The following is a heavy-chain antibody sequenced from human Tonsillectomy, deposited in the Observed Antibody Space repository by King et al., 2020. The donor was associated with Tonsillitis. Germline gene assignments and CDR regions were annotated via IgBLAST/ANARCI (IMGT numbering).Heavy chain of an antibody. Sequence: VQLQESGPGLVKPSETLSLTCNVSGGSISNYHWSWIRQSPGKGLEWIGYILYTGSSNYNPSLQSRVTISIDLSQSQLSLRLNSVSAADTARYYCASRRARGTSWYKNWGQGILVTVSS. D-gene: IGHD6-13*01. V-gene: IGHV4-59*01. CDR3: ASRRARGTSWYKN. CDR2: ILYTGSS. J-gene: IGHJ4*02. CDR1: GGSISNYH.